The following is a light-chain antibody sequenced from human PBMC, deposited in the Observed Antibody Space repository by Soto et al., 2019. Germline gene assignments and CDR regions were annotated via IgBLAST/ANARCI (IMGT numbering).Light chain of an antibody. V-gene: IGKV1-5*03. J-gene: IGKJ4*01. CDR1: QSISSW. Sequence: DIQMTQSPSTLSASVGDRVTITCRASQSISSWLAWYQQKPGKAPKLLIYKASSLESGVPSRFRGSGSGTEFTLTISSLQPDDFATYYCQQYNRYPALTFGGGTKVEIK. CDR3: QQYNRYPALT. CDR2: KAS.